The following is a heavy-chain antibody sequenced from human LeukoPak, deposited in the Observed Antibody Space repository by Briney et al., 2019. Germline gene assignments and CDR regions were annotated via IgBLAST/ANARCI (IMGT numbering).Heavy chain of an antibody. J-gene: IGHJ4*02. Sequence: PSETLSLTCGVSGGSIDITNYWSWVRQAPGKGLEWIGEISHSGTTNYNPSLRSRVTMFLDRANNQFSLSLTSVTAADSAVYYCTRENRPFCPFAYWGQGTLVDVSS. CDR2: ISHSGTT. CDR1: GGSIDITNY. D-gene: IGHD2/OR15-2a*01. V-gene: IGHV4-4*02. CDR3: TRENRPFCPFAY.